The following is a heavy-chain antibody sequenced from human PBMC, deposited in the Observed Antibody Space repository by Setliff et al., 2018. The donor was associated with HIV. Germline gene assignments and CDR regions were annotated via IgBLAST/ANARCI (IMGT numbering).Heavy chain of an antibody. J-gene: IGHJ3*02. CDR1: GGTFSSYA. D-gene: IGHD3-22*01. V-gene: IGHV1-69*05. CDR2: IIPIFGTA. CDR3: ARPYDSSGSHAFDI. Sequence: SVKVSCKASGGTFSSYAISWVRQAPGQGLEWMGGIIPIFGTANYAQKFQGRVTMTRDTSTSTVYMELSSLRSEDTAVYYCARPYDSSGSHAFDIWGQGTMVTVSS.